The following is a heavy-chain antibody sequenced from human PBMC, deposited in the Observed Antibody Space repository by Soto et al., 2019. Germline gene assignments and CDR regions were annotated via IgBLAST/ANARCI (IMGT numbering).Heavy chain of an antibody. CDR1: GGSISSGGYS. D-gene: IGHD3-22*01. Sequence: SETLSLTCAVSGGSISSGGYSWSWIRQPPGKGLEWIGYIYHSGSTYYNPSLKSRVTISVDRSKNQFSLKLSSVTAADTAVYYCARERYYYDSSGYYSNAFDIWGQGTMVTVSS. V-gene: IGHV4-30-2*01. CDR2: IYHSGST. J-gene: IGHJ3*02. CDR3: ARERYYYDSSGYYSNAFDI.